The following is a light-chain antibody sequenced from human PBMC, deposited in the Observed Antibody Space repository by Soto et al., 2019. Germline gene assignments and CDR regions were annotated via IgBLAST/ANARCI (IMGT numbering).Light chain of an antibody. CDR3: QHYGSSTQT. V-gene: IGKV3-20*01. CDR2: GAS. Sequence: EIVLTHSPGTLSLSPGERATLSCRASQSIISNYLAWYQQKAGQAPRLLIYGASSRATGIPDRFSGSGSGTDFTLSISRLESEDFAVYYCQHYGSSTQTFGQGTKVDIK. CDR1: QSIISNY. J-gene: IGKJ1*01.